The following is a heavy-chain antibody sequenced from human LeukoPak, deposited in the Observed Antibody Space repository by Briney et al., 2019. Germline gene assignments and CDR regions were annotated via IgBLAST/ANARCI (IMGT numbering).Heavy chain of an antibody. D-gene: IGHD2-21*02. J-gene: IGHJ4*02. CDR2: ISSSGSTI. CDR3: AGAIAYCGGDCVGVDY. Sequence: PGGSLRLSCAASGFTFSDYYMSWIRQAPGKGLEWVSYISSSGSTIYYADSVKGRFTISRDNAKNSLYLQMNSVRAEDTAVYYCAGAIAYCGGDCVGVDYWGQGTLVTVSS. CDR1: GFTFSDYY. V-gene: IGHV3-11*04.